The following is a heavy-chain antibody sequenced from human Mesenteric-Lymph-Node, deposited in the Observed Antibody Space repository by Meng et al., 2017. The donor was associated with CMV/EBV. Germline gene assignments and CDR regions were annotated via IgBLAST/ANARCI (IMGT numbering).Heavy chain of an antibody. CDR1: GFTFSDYY. V-gene: IGHV3-11*01. J-gene: IGHJ6*02. CDR3: AREERNYDGMDV. Sequence: GESLKISCVASGFTFSDYYMSWIRQAPGKGLEWVSYISSSGSIIYDADSVKGRFTISRDNAKNSLYLQMNSLGAEDTAVYYCAREERNYDGMDVWGQGTTVTVSS. D-gene: IGHD5-24*01. CDR2: ISSSGSII.